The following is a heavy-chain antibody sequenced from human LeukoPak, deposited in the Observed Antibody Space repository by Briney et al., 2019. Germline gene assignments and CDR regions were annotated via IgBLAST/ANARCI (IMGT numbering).Heavy chain of an antibody. J-gene: IGHJ1*01. CDR1: GFTFSSYA. D-gene: IGHD5-12*01. CDR3: ARVVATIVVDMENFQH. V-gene: IGHV3-30-3*01. Sequence: GGSLRLSCAASGFTFSSYAMHWVRQAPGKGLEWVALISYDGTNQYYADSVKGRFTISRDNSKNTVYLQVNRLRSEDTGVYYCARVVATIVVDMENFQHWGQGTLVAVSS. CDR2: ISYDGTNQ.